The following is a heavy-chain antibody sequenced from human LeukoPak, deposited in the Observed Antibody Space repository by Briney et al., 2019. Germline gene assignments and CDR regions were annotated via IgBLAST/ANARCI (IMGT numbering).Heavy chain of an antibody. D-gene: IGHD6-13*01. J-gene: IGHJ3*02. CDR1: DFTFKTYP. CDR3: AKDSRWPNDAFDI. V-gene: IGHV3-23*01. Sequence: QPGGSLRLSCAVSDFTFKTYPMSLLRQAPGKGLEWVSAIGVSGDTYYAGSVKGRFTISRDNSKNTVYLQMNSLRADDTAVYYCAKDSRWPNDAFDIWGQGTLVTVSS. CDR2: IGVSGDT.